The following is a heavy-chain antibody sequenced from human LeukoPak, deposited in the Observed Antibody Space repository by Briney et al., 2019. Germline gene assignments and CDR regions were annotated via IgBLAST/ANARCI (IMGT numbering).Heavy chain of an antibody. V-gene: IGHV3-23*01. D-gene: IGHD3-10*01. CDR2: ISGSGGST. CDR1: GFTFSSYA. Sequence: GGSLGLSCAASGFTFSSYAMSWVRQAPGKGLEWVSAISGSGGSTYYADSVKGRFTISRDNSKNTLYLQMNSLRAEDTAVYYCAKGGRGVIFGWFDPWGQGTLVTVSS. J-gene: IGHJ5*02. CDR3: AKGGRGVIFGWFDP.